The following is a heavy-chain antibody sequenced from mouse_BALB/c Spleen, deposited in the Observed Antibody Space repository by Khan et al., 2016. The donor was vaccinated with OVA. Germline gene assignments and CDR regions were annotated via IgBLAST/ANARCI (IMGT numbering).Heavy chain of an antibody. CDR1: GYTFKDYV. Sequence: QIQLVQSGPELKKPGETVKISCKACGYTFKDYVMNWVKQSPGEGLKWMGWMNTYTGEPTYADDFEGRFAFSLETSANTAYLQISSLKDEDTATYFCVRVHGGYWGQGPALTVSS. CDR2: MNTYTGEP. CDR3: VRVHGGY. J-gene: IGHJ2*01. V-gene: IGHV9-3-1*01.